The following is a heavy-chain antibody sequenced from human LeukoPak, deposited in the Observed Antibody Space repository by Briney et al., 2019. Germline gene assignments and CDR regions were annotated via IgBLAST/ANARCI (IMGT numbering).Heavy chain of an antibody. CDR1: GDSINTKSYY. V-gene: IGHV4-39*01. CDR3: ARHSYGTFDY. D-gene: IGHD5-18*01. Sequence: ASETLSLTCTVSGDSINTKSYYWGWIRQPPLKGLEWTGSIYYSGNTYYNPSLKCRVILSIDTSNNQFSVWLSSVTAADAAEYYCARHSYGTFDYWGQGPLVTVSS. CDR2: IYYSGNT. J-gene: IGHJ4*02.